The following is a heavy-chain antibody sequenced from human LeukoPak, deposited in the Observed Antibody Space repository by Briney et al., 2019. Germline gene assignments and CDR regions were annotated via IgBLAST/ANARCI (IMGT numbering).Heavy chain of an antibody. CDR3: ARLTSLGN. Sequence: SETLSLTCTVSGGSISSSSYYWSWLRQPPGKGLEWIGEINHSGSTNYNPSLKSRVTISVDTSKNQFSLKLSSVTAADTAVYYCARLTSLGNWGQGTLVTVSS. V-gene: IGHV4-39*07. CDR2: INHSGST. CDR1: GGSISSSSYY. D-gene: IGHD2-2*01. J-gene: IGHJ4*02.